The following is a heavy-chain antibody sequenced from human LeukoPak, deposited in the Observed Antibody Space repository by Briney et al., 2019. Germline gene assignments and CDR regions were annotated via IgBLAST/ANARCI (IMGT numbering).Heavy chain of an antibody. J-gene: IGHJ4*02. V-gene: IGHV3-23*01. D-gene: IGHD4-17*01. CDR2: ISGSGGST. Sequence: PGGSLRLSCAASGFTFSSYAMSWVRQAPGKGLEWVSAISGSGGSTYYADSVKGRFTISRDNSKNTLYLQMNSLRAEDTAVYYCASDYVDYVYYFDYWGQGTPVTVSS. CDR1: GFTFSSYA. CDR3: ASDYVDYVYYFDY.